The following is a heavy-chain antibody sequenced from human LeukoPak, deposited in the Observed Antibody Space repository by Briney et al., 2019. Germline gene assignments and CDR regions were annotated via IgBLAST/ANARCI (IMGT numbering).Heavy chain of an antibody. CDR3: ARGRTIIVVVTASDY. D-gene: IGHD2-21*02. CDR2: ISYDGSNK. CDR1: GFTFSNYA. V-gene: IGHV3-30-3*01. J-gene: IGHJ4*02. Sequence: PGGSLRLSCAASGFTFSNYAMDWVRQAPGKGLEWVAVISYDGSNKYYADSVKGRFTISRDNSKNTLYLQMNSLRAEDTAVYYCARGRTIIVVVTASDYWGQGTLVTVSS.